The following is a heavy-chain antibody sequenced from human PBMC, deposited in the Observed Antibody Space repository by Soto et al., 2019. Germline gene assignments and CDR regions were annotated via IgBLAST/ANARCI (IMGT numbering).Heavy chain of an antibody. CDR2: INHSGST. V-gene: IGHV4-34*01. Sequence: QVHLEQWGAGLLKPSETLSLTCAVYGGSLSGYFWSWVRQPPGKGLGWIGEINHSGSTNYNPALKSRVTISADTSKHQFSLRLSSVTAADSAIYYCASYHYYDFWVGSRHYMDAWGKGTTVTVSS. CDR1: GGSLSGYF. D-gene: IGHD3-3*01. CDR3: ASYHYYDFWVGSRHYMDA. J-gene: IGHJ6*03.